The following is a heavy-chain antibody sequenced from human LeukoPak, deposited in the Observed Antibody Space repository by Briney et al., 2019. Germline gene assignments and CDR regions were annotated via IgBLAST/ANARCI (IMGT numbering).Heavy chain of an antibody. J-gene: IGHJ3*02. Sequence: SETLSLTCTVSGGSISSYYWSWIRQPPGKGLEWIGYIYYSGSTNYNPSLKSRVTISVDTSKNQFSLKLSSVTAADTAVYYCASQYSGSYYDAFDIWGQGTMVTVSS. CDR2: IYYSGST. CDR3: ASQYSGSYYDAFDI. CDR1: GGSISSYY. D-gene: IGHD1-26*01. V-gene: IGHV4-59*08.